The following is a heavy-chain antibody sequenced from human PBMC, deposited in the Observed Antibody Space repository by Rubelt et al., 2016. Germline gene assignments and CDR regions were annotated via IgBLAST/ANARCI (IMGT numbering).Heavy chain of an antibody. CDR3: ADSQVKNNYGMDV. CDR2: IYWDDDK. J-gene: IGHJ6*02. V-gene: IGHV2-5*02. CDR1: GFSLNSSGVN. D-gene: IGHD1/OR15-1a*01. Sequence: QITLKESGPTLVKPTQTLTLTCTFSGFSLNSSGVNVGWIRQPPGKALEWLALIYWDDDKRYSPSLKSRITITKDTSKIQVVITMTNMDPVDTGTYYCADSQVKNNYGMDVWGQGTTVTVSS.